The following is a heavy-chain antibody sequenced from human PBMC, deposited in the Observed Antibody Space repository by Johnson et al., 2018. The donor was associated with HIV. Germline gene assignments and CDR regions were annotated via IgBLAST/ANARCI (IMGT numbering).Heavy chain of an antibody. Sequence: VQLVASGGGLVQPGGSLRLSCAASGSTFSIYWMSWVRPAPGKGLELVAHIQQDGSEQYYVDCVKGRFTISRDNATNSLNLQMNSLRDEDTAVYYCARRTVTALFDIWGHGTLVTVSS. D-gene: IGHD4-17*01. CDR1: GSTFSIYW. CDR3: ARRTVTALFDI. J-gene: IGHJ3*02. V-gene: IGHV3-7*01. CDR2: IQQDGSEQ.